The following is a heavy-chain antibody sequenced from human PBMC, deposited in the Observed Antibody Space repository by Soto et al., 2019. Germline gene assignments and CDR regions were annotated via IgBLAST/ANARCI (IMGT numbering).Heavy chain of an antibody. CDR3: TRGPRPSSVGTGAF. V-gene: IGHV3-74*01. CDR2: ISDDGSRA. D-gene: IGHD3-10*01. CDR1: GFTFSMYW. Sequence: GGSLRLSCTASGFTFSMYWMHWVRQVPGKGPEWVSRISDDGSRADYADSVKGRFTISRDNAKNTLYLEMHVLRADDTAVYYCTRGPRPSSVGTGAFWGQGTPVTVSS. J-gene: IGHJ4*02.